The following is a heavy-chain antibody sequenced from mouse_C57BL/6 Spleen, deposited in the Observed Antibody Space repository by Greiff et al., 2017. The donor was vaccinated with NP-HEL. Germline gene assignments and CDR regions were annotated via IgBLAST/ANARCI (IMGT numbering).Heavy chain of an antibody. J-gene: IGHJ4*01. Sequence: EVKLVESGPELVKPGASVKISCKASGYSFTDYNMNWVKQSNGKSLEWIGVINPNYGTTSYNQKFKGKATLTVDQSSSTAYMQLNSLTSEDSAVYDCARGRDSSGPYYAMDYWGQGTSVTVSS. D-gene: IGHD3-2*02. CDR2: INPNYGTT. CDR1: GYSFTDYN. V-gene: IGHV1-39*01. CDR3: ARGRDSSGPYYAMDY.